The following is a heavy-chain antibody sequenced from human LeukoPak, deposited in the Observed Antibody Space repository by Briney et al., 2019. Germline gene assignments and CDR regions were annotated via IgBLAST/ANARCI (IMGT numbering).Heavy chain of an antibody. CDR1: GFTFSSYS. Sequence: GGSLRLSCAASGFTFSSYSMNWVRQAPGRGLEWVSSISRSSTYIYYADSVKGRFTISRDNAKNSLYLQMNSLRADDTAVYYCAREVRGDYFDFWGQGTLVTVSS. CDR2: ISRSSTYI. D-gene: IGHD3-16*01. CDR3: AREVRGDYFDF. J-gene: IGHJ4*02. V-gene: IGHV3-21*04.